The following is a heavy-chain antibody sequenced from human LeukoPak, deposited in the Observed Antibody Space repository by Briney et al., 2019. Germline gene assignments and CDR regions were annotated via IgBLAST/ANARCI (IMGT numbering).Heavy chain of an antibody. D-gene: IGHD3-22*01. CDR1: GFTFSSYS. CDR3: AKQAGITMIVVVITNFDY. CDR2: ISSSSSTI. Sequence: GGSLRLSCAASGFTFSSYSMNWVRQAPGKGLEWVSYISSSSSTIYYADSVKGRFTISRDNAKNSLYLQMNSLRAEDTAVYYCAKQAGITMIVVVITNFDYWGQGTLVTVSS. V-gene: IGHV3-48*01. J-gene: IGHJ4*02.